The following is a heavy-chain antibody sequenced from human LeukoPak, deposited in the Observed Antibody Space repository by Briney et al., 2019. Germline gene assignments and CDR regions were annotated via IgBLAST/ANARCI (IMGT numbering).Heavy chain of an antibody. CDR2: ISWNSGSI. CDR1: GFTFDDYA. V-gene: IGHV3-9*01. CDR3: VRDDSSGYFDY. Sequence: GGSLRLSCAASGFTFDDYAMHWVRQAPGKGLEWVSGISWNSGSIGYADSVKGRFTISRDNAKNSLYLQMNSLRAEDTAVYYCVRDDSSGYFDYWGQGTLVTVSS. D-gene: IGHD3-22*01. J-gene: IGHJ4*02.